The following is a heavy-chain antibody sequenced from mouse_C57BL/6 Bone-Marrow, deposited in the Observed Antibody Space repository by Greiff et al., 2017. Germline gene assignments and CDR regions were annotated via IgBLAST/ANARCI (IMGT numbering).Heavy chain of an antibody. CDR1: GFTFSSYA. Sequence: EVQLVESGGGLVKPGGSLKLSCAASGFTFSSYAMSWVRQTPEKRLEWVATISDGGCYTYYPDNVKGRFTISRDNAKNNLYLQMSHLKSEDTAMYYCARTNWDGIAYGGQGTLVTVSA. D-gene: IGHD4-1*01. J-gene: IGHJ3*01. CDR2: ISDGGCYT. V-gene: IGHV5-4*01. CDR3: ARTNWDGIAY.